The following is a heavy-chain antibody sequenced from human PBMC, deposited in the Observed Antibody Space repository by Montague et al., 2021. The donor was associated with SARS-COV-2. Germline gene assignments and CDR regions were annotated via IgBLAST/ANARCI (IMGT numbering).Heavy chain of an antibody. CDR1: GASMSPYH. J-gene: IGHJ4*02. D-gene: IGHD3-10*01. Sequence: SEILSLTCAVTGASMSPYHWSWIRQPPGKGLEWIGNLHHSGATNYNPSLESRVTMSVDTSKNQFSLNLISVTAADTAVYFCATSLGGRYYWADYYFDYWGQGILVTVSA. CDR3: ATSLGGRYYWADYYFDY. V-gene: IGHV4-59*03. CDR2: LHHSGAT.